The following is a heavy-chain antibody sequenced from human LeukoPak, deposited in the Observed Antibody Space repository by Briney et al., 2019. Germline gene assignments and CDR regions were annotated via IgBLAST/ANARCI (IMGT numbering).Heavy chain of an antibody. Sequence: SETLSLTCTVSGGSISSYYWSWIRQPPGKGLEWIGYIYYSGSTNYNPSLKSRVTISVDTSKNQFCLKLSSVTAADTGVYYCASSHYYDSSGSIDYWGQGTLVTVSS. D-gene: IGHD3-22*01. J-gene: IGHJ4*02. V-gene: IGHV4-59*01. CDR2: IYYSGST. CDR1: GGSISSYY. CDR3: ASSHYYDSSGSIDY.